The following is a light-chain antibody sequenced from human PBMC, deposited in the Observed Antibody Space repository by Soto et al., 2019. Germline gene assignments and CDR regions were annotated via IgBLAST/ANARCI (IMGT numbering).Light chain of an antibody. J-gene: IGKJ3*01. CDR2: AAS. V-gene: IGKV1-33*01. CDR1: QDIGDY. Sequence: DIQMTQSPSSLSASIGDRVTITCQASQDIGDYLNWYRQKPGKAPKLLIYAASNLEPGVPSRFRGSGSGTEFSLTITSLQPADIATYYCQQYDILPPFTFDPGTKVDIK. CDR3: QQYDILPPFT.